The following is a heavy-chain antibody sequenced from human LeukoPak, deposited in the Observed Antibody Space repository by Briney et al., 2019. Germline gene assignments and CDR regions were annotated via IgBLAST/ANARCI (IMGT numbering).Heavy chain of an antibody. V-gene: IGHV3-48*03. CDR1: GFTFSSYE. Sequence: PGGSLRLSCAASGFTFSSYEMNWVRQAPGKGLEWVSYISSSGSTIYYADSVKGRFTISRDNAENSLYLQMNSLRAEDTAVYYCARAPELDYYFYGMDVWGQGTTVTVSS. D-gene: IGHD1-14*01. CDR3: ARAPELDYYFYGMDV. CDR2: ISSSGSTI. J-gene: IGHJ6*02.